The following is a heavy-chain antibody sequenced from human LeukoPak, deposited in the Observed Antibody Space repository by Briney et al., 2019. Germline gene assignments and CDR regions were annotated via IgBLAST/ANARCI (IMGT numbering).Heavy chain of an antibody. D-gene: IGHD6-19*01. CDR3: TTDRDGPREYSSGWYGEGGFDY. J-gene: IGHJ4*02. CDR1: GFTFSNAW. CDR2: IKSKTDGGTT. Sequence: GGSLRLSCAASGFTFSNAWMSWVRQAPGKGLEWVGRIKSKTDGGTTDYAAPVKGRFTISRDDSKNTLYLQMNSLKTEDTAVYYCTTDRDGPREYSSGWYGEGGFDYWGQGTLVTVSS. V-gene: IGHV3-15*01.